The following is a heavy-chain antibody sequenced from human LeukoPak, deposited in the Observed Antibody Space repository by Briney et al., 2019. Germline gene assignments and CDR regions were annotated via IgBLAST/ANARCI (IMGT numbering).Heavy chain of an antibody. CDR2: INRDGSVR. D-gene: IGHD1-26*01. CDR1: GFTFNCYW. Sequence: GGSLRLSCAASGFTFNCYWIDWVRQAPGKGLEWVANINRDGSVRNFLDSVKGRFTISRDNTKNSLFLEISSLRAEDTAVYYCARNLGSQQFDYWGQGTLVTVSS. V-gene: IGHV3-7*01. J-gene: IGHJ4*02. CDR3: ARNLGSQQFDY.